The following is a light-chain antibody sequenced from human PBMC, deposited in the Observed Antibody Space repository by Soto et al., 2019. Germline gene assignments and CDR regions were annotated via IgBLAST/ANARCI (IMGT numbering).Light chain of an antibody. Sequence: DIQMTQSPSSLSASVGDRVTITCRTSQSISNYVNWYQQKPGKAPKILIYAASSLQSGVQSRFSGSGSGTDFTLTIRSLQPEDFATYYCKQLESYPSTFGGGTKVDI. CDR2: AAS. CDR3: KQLESYPST. CDR1: QSISNY. J-gene: IGKJ4*01. V-gene: IGKV1-39*01.